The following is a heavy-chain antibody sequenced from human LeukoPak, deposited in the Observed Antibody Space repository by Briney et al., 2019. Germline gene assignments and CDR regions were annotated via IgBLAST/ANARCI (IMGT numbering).Heavy chain of an antibody. J-gene: IGHJ6*03. CDR2: IYYSGAT. D-gene: IGHD2-2*01. CDR1: GGSILSSSYF. Sequence: PSETLSLTCTVSGGSILSSSYFWGWIRQPPGKGLEWIGSIYYSGATYYNPSLKSRGTISVDTSKNQFSLKLSSVTAADTAVYYCARQGCSSTSCQTEYYYYYMDVWGKGTTVTVSS. V-gene: IGHV4-39*01. CDR3: ARQGCSSTSCQTEYYYYYMDV.